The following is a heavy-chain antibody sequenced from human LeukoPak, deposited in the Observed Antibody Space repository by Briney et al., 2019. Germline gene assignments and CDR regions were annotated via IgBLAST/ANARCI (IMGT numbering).Heavy chain of an antibody. CDR3: ARQGGYSYGFDY. J-gene: IGHJ4*02. CDR1: GYSISSGYY. V-gene: IGHV4-38-2*01. CDR2: IYHSGST. D-gene: IGHD5-18*01. Sequence: SETLSLTCAVSGYSISSGYYWGCIRQPPGKGLEWIGSIYHSGSTYYNPSPKSRVTISVDTSKNQFSLKLSSVTAADTAVYYCARQGGYSYGFDYWGQGTLVTVSS.